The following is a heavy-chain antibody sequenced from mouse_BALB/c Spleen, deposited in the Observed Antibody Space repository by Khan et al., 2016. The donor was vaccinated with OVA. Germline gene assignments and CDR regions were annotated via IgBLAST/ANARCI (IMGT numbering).Heavy chain of an antibody. CDR3: ARGLRRYYYAMDY. CDR1: GFDFSRYW. J-gene: IGHJ4*01. V-gene: IGHV4-1*02. D-gene: IGHD2-2*01. Sequence: EVQLQESGGGLVQPGGSLKLSCAASGFDFSRYWMSWVRQAPGKGLEWIGEINPDSSTINYTPSLKDKFIISRDNAKNTLYLQMSKVRSEDTALYYCARGLRRYYYAMDYWGQGTSVTVSS. CDR2: INPDSSTI.